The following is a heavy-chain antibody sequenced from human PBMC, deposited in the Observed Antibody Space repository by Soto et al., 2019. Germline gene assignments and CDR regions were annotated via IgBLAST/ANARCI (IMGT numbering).Heavy chain of an antibody. Sequence: LRLSCAASGFTFSSYGMHWVRQAPGKGLEWVAVISYDGSNKYYADSVKGRFTISRDNSKNTLYLQMNSLRAEDTAVYYCAKDSKVLTTVTPYGMDVWGQGTTVTVSS. CDR1: GFTFSSYG. CDR2: ISYDGSNK. D-gene: IGHD4-17*01. J-gene: IGHJ6*02. CDR3: AKDSKVLTTVTPYGMDV. V-gene: IGHV3-30*18.